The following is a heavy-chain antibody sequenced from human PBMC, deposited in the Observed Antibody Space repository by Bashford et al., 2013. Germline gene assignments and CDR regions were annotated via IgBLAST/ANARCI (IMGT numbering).Heavy chain of an antibody. CDR1: EFSFSSYE. V-gene: IGHV3-48*03. Sequence: GGSLRLSCAASEFSFSSYEMNWVRQAPGKGLEWVSYISSSGSTIYYADSVKGRFTISRDNAKNSLYLQMNSLRAEDTAVYYCASDPIYGSGSYGMDVWGQGTTVTVSS. J-gene: IGHJ6*02. CDR2: ISSSGSTI. CDR3: ASDPIYGSGSYGMDV. D-gene: IGHD3-10*01.